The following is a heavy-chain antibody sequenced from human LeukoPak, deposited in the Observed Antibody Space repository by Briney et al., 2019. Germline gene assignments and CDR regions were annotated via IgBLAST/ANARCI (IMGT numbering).Heavy chain of an antibody. CDR3: ARVAKERVGGVYYFDY. Sequence: GGSLRLSCAASGFTFSDYDMHWVRQATGKGLEWVSAIGTAGDTYYTGSVKGRFTISRENAKNSLYLQMNSLRAGDTAVYYCARVAKERVGGVYYFDYWGQGTPVTVSS. V-gene: IGHV3-13*01. CDR1: GFTFSDYD. CDR2: IGTAGDT. D-gene: IGHD1-1*01. J-gene: IGHJ4*02.